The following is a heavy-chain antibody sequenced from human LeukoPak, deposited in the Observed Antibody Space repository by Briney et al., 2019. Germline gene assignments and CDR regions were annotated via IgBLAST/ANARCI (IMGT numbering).Heavy chain of an antibody. CDR2: ISSSSSYI. CDR3: ATEARRDGYKESRDAFDI. Sequence: GGSLRLSCAASGFTFSSYSMNWVRQAPGKGLEWVSSISSSSSYIYYADSVKGRFTISRDNAKNSLYLQMNSLRAEDTAVYYCATEARRDGYKESRDAFDIWGQGTMVTVSS. J-gene: IGHJ3*02. CDR1: GFTFSSYS. V-gene: IGHV3-21*01. D-gene: IGHD5-24*01.